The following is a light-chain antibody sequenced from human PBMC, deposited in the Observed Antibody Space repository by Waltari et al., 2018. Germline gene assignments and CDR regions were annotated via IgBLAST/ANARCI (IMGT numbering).Light chain of an antibody. CDR2: GVN. CDR1: SSYVGGYNY. V-gene: IGLV2-8*01. Sequence: QSALTQPPSASGSPGQSVTISCTGPSSYVGGYNYVSWYQQHPGKAPKLMIYGVNTRPSGVPDRFSGSTSGNAASLTVSGLQAEDEADYYCCSYAGSYTLVFGGGTKLTVL. CDR3: CSYAGSYTLV. J-gene: IGLJ2*01.